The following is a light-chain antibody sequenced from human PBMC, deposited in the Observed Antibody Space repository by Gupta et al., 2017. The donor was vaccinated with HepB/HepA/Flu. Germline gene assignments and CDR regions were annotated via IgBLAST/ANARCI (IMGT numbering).Light chain of an antibody. CDR3: QQYGSSQIT. V-gene: IGKV3-20*01. CDR2: GAS. CDR1: QSVSNSY. J-gene: IGKJ5*01. Sequence: EIVLTQSPGTLSLSPGERATLSCRASQSVSNSYLAWYQQKPGQAPRLLIYGASSRATDIPDRFSGSGSGTDFTLTISRLEPEDFAVYYCQQYGSSQITFGQGTRLEIK.